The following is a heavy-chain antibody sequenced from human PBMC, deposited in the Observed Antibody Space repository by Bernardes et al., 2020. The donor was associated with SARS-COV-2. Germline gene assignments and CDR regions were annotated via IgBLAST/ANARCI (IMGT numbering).Heavy chain of an antibody. CDR1: WFSLSPSGMC. V-gene: IGHV2-70*11. CDR3: SRTQASIVVEDY. J-gene: IGHJ4*02. D-gene: IGHD6-6*01. CDR2: IDWDDDK. Sequence: SGSTLLKPTQPLTLTCPFSWFSLSPSGMCVSWIRQPPGKALEWLARIDWDDDKYYNTSLQTRLTISKDTSKNQVVLTMTNMDPVDTATYYCSRTQASIVVEDYWGQGTLVTVSS.